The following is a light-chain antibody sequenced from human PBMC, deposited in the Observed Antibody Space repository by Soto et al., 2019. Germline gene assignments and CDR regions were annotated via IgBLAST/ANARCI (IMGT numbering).Light chain of an antibody. CDR3: QQYGSSPYT. Sequence: EIVLTQSPGTLSLSPGERATLSCRASQSFSSSYLAWYQQKPGQAPRLLIYGASSRATDIADRFSGSGSGTDFTLTISRLEPEDFAVYYCQQYGSSPYTFGQGTKLEIK. V-gene: IGKV3-20*01. J-gene: IGKJ2*01. CDR2: GAS. CDR1: QSFSSSY.